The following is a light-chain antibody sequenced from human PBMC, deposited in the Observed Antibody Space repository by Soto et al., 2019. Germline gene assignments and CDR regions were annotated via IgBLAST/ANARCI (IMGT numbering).Light chain of an antibody. CDR1: QSISGW. CDR3: LQHHSYPWT. J-gene: IGKJ1*01. CDR2: DAS. Sequence: DIQMTQSPSTLSASVGDRVTISFRASQSISGWLAWYQQKPGKPPKLLIYDASSLEGGVPSRFSGSGSGTDFTLTISSVEPEDFATYYCLQHHSYPWTFGQGTKVDIK. V-gene: IGKV1-5*01.